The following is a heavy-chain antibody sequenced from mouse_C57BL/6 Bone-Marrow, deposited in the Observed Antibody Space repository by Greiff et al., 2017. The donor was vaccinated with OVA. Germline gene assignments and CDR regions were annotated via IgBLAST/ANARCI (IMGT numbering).Heavy chain of an antibody. Sequence: QVQLQQPGAELVRPGSSVKLSCKASGYTFTSYWMDWVKQRPGQGLEWIGNIYPSDSETHYNQKFKDNATLTVDKSSSTAYMQLSSLTSEDSAVFYCARWQHSSDPFAYWGQGTTLTVSS. CDR1: GYTFTSYW. V-gene: IGHV1-61*01. D-gene: IGHD3-2*02. CDR2: IYPSDSET. J-gene: IGHJ2*01. CDR3: ARWQHSSDPFAY.